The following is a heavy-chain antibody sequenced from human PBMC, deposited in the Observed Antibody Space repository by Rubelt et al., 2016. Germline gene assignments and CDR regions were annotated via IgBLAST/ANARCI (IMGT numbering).Heavy chain of an antibody. D-gene: IGHD6-19*01. V-gene: IGHV3-48*04. Sequence: EVQLVESGGGLVQPGGSLRLSCAASGFTFSSYSMNWVRQAPGKGLEWVSYISSSSITIYSADSVKGRFSISRDNAKNSLYLKMNSLRPEDTAVYYCARDRILPSGWSNLDLWGRGTMVTISS. J-gene: IGHJ3*01. CDR2: ISSSSITI. CDR3: ARDRILPSGWSNLDL. CDR1: GFTFSSYS.